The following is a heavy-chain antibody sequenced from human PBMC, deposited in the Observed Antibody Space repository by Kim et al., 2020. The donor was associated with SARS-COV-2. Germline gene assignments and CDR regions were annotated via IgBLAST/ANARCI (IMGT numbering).Heavy chain of an antibody. D-gene: IGHD3-10*01. V-gene: IGHV4-59*08. CDR1: GDSSSSSY. J-gene: IGHJ4*01. CDR3: GRQRGQYLAPLDY. CDR2: ISYSGNT. Sequence: SETLSLTCTISGDSSSSSYWNWFRQPPGKGLEWIGYISYSGNTNYRPSLKSRVAISVDTSKSQVSLKVRSVTAADTAVYYWGRQRGQYLAPLDYWGQGILVTVSS.